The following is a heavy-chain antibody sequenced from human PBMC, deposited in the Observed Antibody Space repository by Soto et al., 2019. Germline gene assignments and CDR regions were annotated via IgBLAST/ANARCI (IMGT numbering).Heavy chain of an antibody. Sequence: PGWSLRLSCAASEFTFSIYWMHWFRQPPGKGLVWVSGINTDGTTTDYADSVKGRFTISRDNAKNIVYLRMDSLGFEHTTVYYCNGYSDTTSCHLVSAWGQGTLVTVSS. D-gene: IGHD2-21*01. J-gene: IGHJ5*02. V-gene: IGHV3-74*01. CDR3: NGYSDTTSCHLVSA. CDR2: INTDGTTT. CDR1: EFTFSIYW.